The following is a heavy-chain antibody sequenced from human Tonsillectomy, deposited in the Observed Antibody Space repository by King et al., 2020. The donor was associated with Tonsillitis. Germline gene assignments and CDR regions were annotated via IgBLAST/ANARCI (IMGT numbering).Heavy chain of an antibody. Sequence: VQLQQWGAGLLKPSETLSLTCAVYGGSFSGYYWSWLRQPPGKGLEWIGEINHSGSTNYNPSLKSRVTISVDTSKNQFSLKLSSVTAADTAVYYCARGIGYCSSTSCYTRWFDPWGQGTLVTVSS. J-gene: IGHJ5*02. V-gene: IGHV4-34*01. D-gene: IGHD2-2*02. CDR1: GGSFSGYY. CDR3: ARGIGYCSSTSCYTRWFDP. CDR2: INHSGST.